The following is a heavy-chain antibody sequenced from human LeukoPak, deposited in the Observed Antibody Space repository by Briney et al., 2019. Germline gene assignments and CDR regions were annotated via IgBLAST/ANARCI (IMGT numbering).Heavy chain of an antibody. V-gene: IGHV4-39*01. CDR2: IYSTVNT. J-gene: IGHJ4*02. CDR1: GGSISSSNYY. Sequence: SETLSLTCTVSGGSISSSNYYWGWIRQPPGKGLEWIGSIYSTVNTYYNPSLKSRVTISVDASKNQLSLKVSSVTAADTAVYYRARHISRSGWPSDYWGQGTLVTVSS. D-gene: IGHD6-19*01. CDR3: ARHISRSGWPSDY.